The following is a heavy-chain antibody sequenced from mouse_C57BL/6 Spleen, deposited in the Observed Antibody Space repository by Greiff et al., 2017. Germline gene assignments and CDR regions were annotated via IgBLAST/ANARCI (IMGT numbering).Heavy chain of an antibody. CDR3: ARWNYDGDYAMDY. Sequence: VQLKESVAELVRPGASVKLSCTASGFNIKNTYMHWVKQRPEQGLEWIGRIDPANGNTKYAPKFQGKATITADTSSNTAYLQLSSLTSEDTAIYYCARWNYDGDYAMDYWGQGTSVTVSS. CDR2: IDPANGNT. J-gene: IGHJ4*01. D-gene: IGHD2-4*01. CDR1: GFNIKNTY. V-gene: IGHV14-3*01.